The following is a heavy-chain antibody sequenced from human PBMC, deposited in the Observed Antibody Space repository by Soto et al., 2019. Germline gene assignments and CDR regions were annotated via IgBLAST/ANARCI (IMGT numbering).Heavy chain of an antibody. CDR1: GGSFSGYY. CDR2: IYHSGST. CDR3: ARGVLI. J-gene: IGHJ4*02. D-gene: IGHD3-16*01. V-gene: IGHV4-34*09. Sequence: TLSLTCAVYGGSFSGYYWNWIRQHPGKGLEWIGEIYHSGSTNYNPSLKSRVTISVDTSKNQFSLKLTSMTAADTAVYYCARGVLIWGQGTLVTVSS.